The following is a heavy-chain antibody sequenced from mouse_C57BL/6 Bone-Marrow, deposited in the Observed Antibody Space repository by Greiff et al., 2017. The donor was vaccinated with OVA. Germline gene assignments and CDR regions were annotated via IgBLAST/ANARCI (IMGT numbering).Heavy chain of an antibody. Sequence: QVQLQQPGAELVKPGASVKLSCKASGYTFTSYWMHWVKQRPGQGLEWIGMIHPNSGSTNYNEKFKSKATLTVDKSSSTAYMQLSSLTSEDSAVYYCAREGYYGSSYDDYWGQGTTLTVSS. D-gene: IGHD1-1*01. CDR3: AREGYYGSSYDDY. CDR2: IHPNSGST. V-gene: IGHV1-64*01. J-gene: IGHJ2*01. CDR1: GYTFTSYW.